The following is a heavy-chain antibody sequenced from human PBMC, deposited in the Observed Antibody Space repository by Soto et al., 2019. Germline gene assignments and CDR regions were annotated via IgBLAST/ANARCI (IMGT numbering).Heavy chain of an antibody. J-gene: IGHJ6*02. V-gene: IGHV4-59*01. D-gene: IGHD3-10*01. Sequence: PSETLSLTCTVSGGSISSYYWSWIRQTPGKGLEWIGYIYYSGSTNYNPSLKSRVTISVDTSKNQFSLKLSSVTAADTAVYYCARVTMVRGVLYGMDVWGQGTTVSVSS. CDR3: ARVTMVRGVLYGMDV. CDR1: GGSISSYY. CDR2: IYYSGST.